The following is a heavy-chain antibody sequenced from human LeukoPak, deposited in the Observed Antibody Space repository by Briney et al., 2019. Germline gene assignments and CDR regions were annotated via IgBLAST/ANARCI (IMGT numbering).Heavy chain of an antibody. CDR1: GFTFSDYS. J-gene: IGHJ4*02. CDR3: ARDPRGPLGYDSSSRDTFDF. D-gene: IGHD3-22*01. V-gene: IGHV3-30*04. Sequence: GGSLRLSCAASGFTFSDYSMHWIRQAPGKGLEWVAVSLYDGTMAYYAESVKGRFTISRDNSKNTLYLQMNRLRADDTAVYYCARDPRGPLGYDSSSRDTFDFWGQGTLVTVSS. CDR2: SLYDGTMA.